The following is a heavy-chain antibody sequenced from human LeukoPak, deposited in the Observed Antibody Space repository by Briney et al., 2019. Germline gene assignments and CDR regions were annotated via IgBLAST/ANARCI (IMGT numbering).Heavy chain of an antibody. CDR3: ARDGTPIYNSGWVYMDV. CDR2: ISSSSTTI. V-gene: IGHV3-48*03. J-gene: IGHJ6*03. Sequence: PGGSLRLSCAASGFTFSSYEMNWVRQAPGKGLGWISYISSSSTTIHYADSVKGRFTISRDNAENSLYLQMNSLRVEDTAVYYCARDGTPIYNSGWVYMDVWGRETTVTISS. D-gene: IGHD6-25*01. CDR1: GFTFSSYE.